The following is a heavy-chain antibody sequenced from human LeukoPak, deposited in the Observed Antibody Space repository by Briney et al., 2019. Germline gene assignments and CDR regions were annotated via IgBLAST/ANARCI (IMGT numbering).Heavy chain of an antibody. CDR2: FDPEDGET. V-gene: IGHV1-24*01. J-gene: IGHJ4*02. CDR3: ATVVTAATLDY. Sequence: ASVKVPCKASGYTFTGYYMHWVRQAPGQGLEWMGGFDPEDGETIYAQKFQGRVTMTEDTSTDTAYMELSSLRSEDTAVYYCATVVTAATLDYWGQGTLVTVSS. D-gene: IGHD2-15*01. CDR1: GYTFTGYY.